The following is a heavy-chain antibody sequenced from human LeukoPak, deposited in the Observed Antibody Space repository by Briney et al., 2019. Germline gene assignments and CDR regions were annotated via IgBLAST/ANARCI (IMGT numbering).Heavy chain of an antibody. Sequence: GGSLRLSCAASGFTISRHYMSWVRQAPGKGLEWVALSYSGGSTYYADSVEGRFTISRDNSKSMLFLQMNSLRADDTAVYYCARGPDVDGYIHAPLDYWGQGALVTVSS. CDR2: SYSGGST. D-gene: IGHD5-24*01. CDR3: ARGPDVDGYIHAPLDY. CDR1: GFTISRHY. V-gene: IGHV3-53*01. J-gene: IGHJ4*02.